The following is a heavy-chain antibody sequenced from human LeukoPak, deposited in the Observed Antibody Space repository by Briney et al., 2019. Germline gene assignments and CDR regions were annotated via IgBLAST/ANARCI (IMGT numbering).Heavy chain of an antibody. J-gene: IGHJ4*02. D-gene: IGHD3-10*01. CDR3: ARDRVTMVRGVIILSAY. CDR1: GYTFTSYA. V-gene: IGHV1-3*01. Sequence: ASVKVSCKASGYTFTSYAMHWVRQAPGQRLEWMGWINAGNGNTKYSQKFQGRVTITRVTSASTAYMELSSLRSEDTAVYYCARDRVTMVRGVIILSAYWGQGTLVTVSS. CDR2: INAGNGNT.